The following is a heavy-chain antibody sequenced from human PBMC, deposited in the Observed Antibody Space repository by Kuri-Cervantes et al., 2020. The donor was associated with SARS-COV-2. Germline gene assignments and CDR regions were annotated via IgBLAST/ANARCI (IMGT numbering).Heavy chain of an antibody. J-gene: IGHJ4*02. V-gene: IGHV3-30*02. CDR2: IRYDGTKN. Sequence: GGSLRLSCAASGFTFSTHGMHWLRQAPGKGLGWVAFIRYDGTKNFYLDSVKGRFTISRDNSKSTLYLQMNSLRSEDTAVYYCAKELSTGGQGTLVTVSS. CDR1: GFTFSTHG. D-gene: IGHD2-15*01. CDR3: AKELST.